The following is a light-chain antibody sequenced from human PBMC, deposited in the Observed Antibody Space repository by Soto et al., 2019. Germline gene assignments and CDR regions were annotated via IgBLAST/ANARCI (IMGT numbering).Light chain of an antibody. J-gene: IGKJ1*01. CDR3: QQYNGYWT. CDR2: DAS. CDR1: QSVGTW. Sequence: DIQMTQSPSTLSASVGDRVTITCRASQSVGTWLAWYQQKPGKPPTLLIYDASNLESGVSSRLSGSGSGAEFTLTISSQQPEDFATYVCQQYNGYWTFGQGTKVEIK. V-gene: IGKV1-5*01.